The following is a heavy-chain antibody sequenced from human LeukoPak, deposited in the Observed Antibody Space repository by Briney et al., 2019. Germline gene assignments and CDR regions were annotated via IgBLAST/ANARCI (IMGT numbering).Heavy chain of an antibody. CDR1: GFTFTNYA. CDR3: AKGGWIPYHFDY. Sequence: GGSLRLSCAASGFTFTNYAMGWVGQAPGKGLRWVSVISGSGGSTYYADSVKGRFTIFRDKSRNTLYLQLNSLRAEDTAVYYCAKGGWIPYHFDYWGQGSLVTVSS. J-gene: IGHJ4*02. D-gene: IGHD6-19*01. CDR2: ISGSGGST. V-gene: IGHV3-23*01.